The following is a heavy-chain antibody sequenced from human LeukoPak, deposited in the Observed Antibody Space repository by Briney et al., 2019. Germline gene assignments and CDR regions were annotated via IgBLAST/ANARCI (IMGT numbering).Heavy chain of an antibody. D-gene: IGHD2-2*01. CDR2: IGTAGDT. Sequence: GGSLRLSCAASGFTFSSYDMHWVRQATGKGLEWVSAIGTAGDTYYPGSVKGRFTISREKAKYSLYVQMNSLRAGDTAVYYCARGGGYCSSTSCYLLSTEFDYWGQGTLVTVSS. CDR3: ARGGGYCSSTSCYLLSTEFDY. J-gene: IGHJ4*02. V-gene: IGHV3-13*01. CDR1: GFTFSSYD.